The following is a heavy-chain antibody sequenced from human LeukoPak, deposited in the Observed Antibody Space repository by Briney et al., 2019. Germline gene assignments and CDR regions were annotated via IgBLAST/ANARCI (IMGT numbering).Heavy chain of an antibody. V-gene: IGHV3-9*03. CDR1: GFTFDDYA. CDR3: AKDLRCFCY. J-gene: IGHJ4*02. D-gene: IGHD5-12*01. Sequence: GRSLRLSCAASGFTFDDYAMHWVRQAPGKGLEWVSGISWNSGSIGYADSVKGRFTISRDNAKNSLYLQMNSLRAEDMALYYCAKDLRCFCYWGQGTLVTVSS. CDR2: ISWNSGSI.